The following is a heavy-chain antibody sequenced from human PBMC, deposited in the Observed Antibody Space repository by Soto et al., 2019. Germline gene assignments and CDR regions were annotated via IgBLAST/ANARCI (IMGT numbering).Heavy chain of an antibody. CDR3: AGPPELTRIYYYYGMDV. V-gene: IGHV1-69*12. CDR2: IITIFGTA. CDR1: GGTFSSYA. Sequence: QVQLVQSGAEVKKPGSSVKVSCKASGGTFSSYAISWVRQAPGQGLEWMGGIITIFGTANYAQKFQGRVTITADESTSTSYMELSSLRSEDTAVYYCAGPPELTRIYYYYGMDVWGQGTTVTVSS. D-gene: IGHD1-7*01. J-gene: IGHJ6*02.